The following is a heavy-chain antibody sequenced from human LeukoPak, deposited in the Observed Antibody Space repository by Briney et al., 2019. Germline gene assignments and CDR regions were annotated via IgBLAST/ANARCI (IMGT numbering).Heavy chain of an antibody. CDR1: GYTFTGYY. V-gene: IGHV1-2*02. Sequence: ASVKVSCKASGYTFTGYYMHWVRQAPGQGLEWMGWINPNSGGTDYAQKFQGRVTMTRDTSISTAYMELSRLRSDDTAVYYCASTGIAAAGTGWWFDPWGQGTLVTVSS. D-gene: IGHD6-13*01. CDR3: ASTGIAAAGTGWWFDP. J-gene: IGHJ5*02. CDR2: INPNSGGT.